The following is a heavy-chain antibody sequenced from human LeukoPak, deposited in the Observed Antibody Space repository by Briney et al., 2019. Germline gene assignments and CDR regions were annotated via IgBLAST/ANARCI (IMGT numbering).Heavy chain of an antibody. Sequence: PGGSLRLSCAASGFTFSSYSMNWVRQAPGKGLEWVSSISSSSSYIYYADSVKGRFTISRDNAKNSLYLQMNSLRAEDTAVYYCARDHGVVVVAATDSYGMDVWGQGTTVTVSS. J-gene: IGHJ6*02. CDR2: ISSSSSYI. CDR3: ARDHGVVVVAATDSYGMDV. CDR1: GFTFSSYS. D-gene: IGHD2-15*01. V-gene: IGHV3-21*01.